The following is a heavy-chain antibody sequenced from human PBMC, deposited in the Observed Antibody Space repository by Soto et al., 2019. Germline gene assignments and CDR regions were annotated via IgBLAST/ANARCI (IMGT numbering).Heavy chain of an antibody. V-gene: IGHV3-73*01. D-gene: IGHD3-10*01. J-gene: IGHJ4*01. CDR1: GFSFRDTS. CDR3: TCPVRGDDYNRDAL. Sequence: GGSLRLSCAASGFSFRDTSMHWVRQASGKGLEWVGRIRSKANNYATAYAVSVKGRFTISRDDSDNTSYLHMNSLKTEDTAVSYCTCPVRGDDYNRDALWGHGTLVTVS. CDR2: IRSKANNYAT.